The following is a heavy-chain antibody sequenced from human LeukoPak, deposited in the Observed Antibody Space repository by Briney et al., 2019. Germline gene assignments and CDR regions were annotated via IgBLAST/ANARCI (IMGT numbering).Heavy chain of an antibody. CDR1: GYTFTSYG. J-gene: IGHJ6*02. Sequence: ASVKVSCKASGYTFTSYGISWVRQAPGQGLEWMGWISAYNGNTNYAQKLQGRVTMTTDTSTSTAYMEPRSLRSDDTAVYYCARELLYTYYYYGMDVWGQGTTVTVSS. D-gene: IGHD3-3*01. CDR3: ARELLYTYYYYGMDV. V-gene: IGHV1-18*01. CDR2: ISAYNGNT.